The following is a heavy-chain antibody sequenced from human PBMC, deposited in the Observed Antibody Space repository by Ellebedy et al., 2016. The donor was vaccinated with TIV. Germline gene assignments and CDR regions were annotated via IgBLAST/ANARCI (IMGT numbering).Heavy chain of an antibody. D-gene: IGHD1-14*01. V-gene: IGHV3-23*01. CDR2: FGVSGDST. Sequence: GESLKISCAASGFIFSRYAMSWVRQPPGQGLELVSGFGVSGDSTYNADSVKGGFTISRDNSKNTLYLQMNSLRAEDTAIYYCARGRSGTYIHHAFDYWGQGTLVTVSS. CDR1: GFIFSRYA. J-gene: IGHJ4*02. CDR3: ARGRSGTYIHHAFDY.